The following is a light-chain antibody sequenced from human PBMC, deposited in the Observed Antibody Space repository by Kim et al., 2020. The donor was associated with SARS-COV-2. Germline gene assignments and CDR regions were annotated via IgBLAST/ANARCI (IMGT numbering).Light chain of an antibody. V-gene: IGKV1-16*02. J-gene: IGKJ4*01. CDR1: QDINHN. Sequence: ASVGDTVTITCRASQDINHNLAWFQQKPGKAPKSLIYGTSNLRCGVPSKFSGSGSATDFTLTISSLQPEEFATYYCQQDKSYPRTFGGGTKVDIK. CDR2: GTS. CDR3: QQDKSYPRT.